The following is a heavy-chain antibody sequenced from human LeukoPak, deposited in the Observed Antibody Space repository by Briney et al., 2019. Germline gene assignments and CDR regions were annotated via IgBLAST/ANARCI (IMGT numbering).Heavy chain of an antibody. CDR1: GFTVRSNY. D-gene: IGHD2-2*01. J-gene: IGHJ5*02. CDR3: ARLFKVVPAAIHT. V-gene: IGHV3-53*01. Sequence: PGGSLRLSCAASGFTVRSNYMSWVRQAPGKGLEWVSVFCSGGSKYYPDSVKGRFTISRDNSKNTLYLQMNSLRAEDTAVYYCARLFKVVPAAIHTWGQGTLVTVSS. CDR2: FCSGGSK.